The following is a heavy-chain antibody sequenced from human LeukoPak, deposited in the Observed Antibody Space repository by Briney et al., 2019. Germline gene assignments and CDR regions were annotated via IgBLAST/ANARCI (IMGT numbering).Heavy chain of an antibody. V-gene: IGHV4-61*02. D-gene: IGHD2-21*01. CDR3: AREVASLDY. Sequence: PSETLSLTCTVSGGSISSGSYYWSWIRQPAGKGLEWIGLIYASGNTNYNPSLKSRVTMSVDTSKNQFSLKLSSVTAADTAVYYCAREVASLDYWGQGTLVTVSS. J-gene: IGHJ4*02. CDR2: IYASGNT. CDR1: GGSISSGSYY.